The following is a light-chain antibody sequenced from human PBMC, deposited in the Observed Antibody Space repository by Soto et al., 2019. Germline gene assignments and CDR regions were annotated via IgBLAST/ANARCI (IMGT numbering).Light chain of an antibody. V-gene: IGKV3-20*01. CDR3: QQYGSSHYT. CDR1: QSVSSSY. J-gene: IGKJ2*01. Sequence: EIVLTQSPGTLSLSPGERATLSCRASQSVSSSYLAWYQQKPGQAPRRLIYGASRRATGIPDRFSGTGSGTDFTLTISRLEPEDFAVYYCQQYGSSHYTFGQGTKLEIK. CDR2: GAS.